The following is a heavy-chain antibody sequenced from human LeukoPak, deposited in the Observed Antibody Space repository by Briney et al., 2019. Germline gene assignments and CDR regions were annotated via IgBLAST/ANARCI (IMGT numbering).Heavy chain of an antibody. CDR3: ARDGSGWYPFDY. CDR2: ISAYNGNT. V-gene: IGHV1-18*01. D-gene: IGHD6-19*01. CDR1: GYTFTSYG. Sequence: ASVKVSCKASGYTFTSYGISWVRQAPGQGLEWMGWISAYNGNTNYAQKLQGRVTMTTDTSTSTAHMELRSLRSDDTVVYYCARDGSGWYPFDYWGQGTLVTVSS. J-gene: IGHJ4*02.